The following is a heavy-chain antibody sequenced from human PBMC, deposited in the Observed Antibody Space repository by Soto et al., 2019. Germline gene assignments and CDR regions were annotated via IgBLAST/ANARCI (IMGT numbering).Heavy chain of an antibody. CDR1: HGSFSSDPFY. D-gene: IGHD2-15*01. CDR3: ARSGYGRSDFDH. V-gene: IGHV4-31*03. CDR2: IYYRGNT. J-gene: IGHJ4*01. Sequence: TLSLPCTVSHGSFSSDPFYWTWIRQHPGKGLEWIWYIYYRGNTYYRPSLKSRVSISIDTCQNQFSPRINSVTAADTAVYYCARSGYGRSDFDHWGQGTLATVS.